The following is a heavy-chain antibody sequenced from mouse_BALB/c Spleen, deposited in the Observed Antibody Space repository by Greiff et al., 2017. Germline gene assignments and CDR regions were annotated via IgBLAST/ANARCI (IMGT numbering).Heavy chain of an antibody. CDR3: ARLGYGEDY. CDR2: IYPGDGST. Sequence: QVQLQQSGPELVKPGASVKMSCKASGYTFTSYYIHWVKQRPGQGLEWIGWIYPGDGSTKYNEKFKGKTTLTADKSSSTAYMLLSSLTSEDSAIYFCARLGYGEDYWGQGTTLTVSS. CDR1: GYTFTSYY. J-gene: IGHJ2*01. V-gene: IGHV1S56*01. D-gene: IGHD1-2*01.